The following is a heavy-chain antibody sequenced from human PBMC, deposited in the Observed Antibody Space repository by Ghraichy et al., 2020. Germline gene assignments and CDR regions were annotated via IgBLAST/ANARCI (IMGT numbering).Heavy chain of an antibody. CDR2: INHSGST. D-gene: IGHD6-19*01. CDR3: ARGEAVAGRGKHAY. V-gene: IGHV4-34*01. J-gene: IGHJ4*02. Sequence: SETLSLTCAVYGGSFSGYYWSWIRQPPGKGLEWIGEINHSGSTNYNPSLKSRVTISVDTSKNQFSLKLSSVTAADTAVYYCARGEAVAGRGKHAYWGQGTLVTVSS. CDR1: GGSFSGYY.